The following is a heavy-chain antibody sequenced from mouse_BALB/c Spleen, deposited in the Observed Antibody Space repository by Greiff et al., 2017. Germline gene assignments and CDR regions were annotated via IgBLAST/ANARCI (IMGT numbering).Heavy chain of an antibody. D-gene: IGHD2-1*01. CDR3: AREGYGNYGDAMDY. CDR1: GFTFSSYT. CDR2: ISNGGGST. J-gene: IGHJ4*01. V-gene: IGHV5-12-2*01. Sequence: VQLKESGGGLVQPGGSLKLSCAASGFTFSSYTMSWVRQTPEKRLEWVAYISNGGGSTYYPDTVKGRFTISRDNAKNTLYLQMSSLKSEDTAMYYCAREGYGNYGDAMDYWGQGTSVTVSA.